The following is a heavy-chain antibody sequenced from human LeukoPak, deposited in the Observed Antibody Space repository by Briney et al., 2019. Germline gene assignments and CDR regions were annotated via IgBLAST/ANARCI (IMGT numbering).Heavy chain of an antibody. CDR1: GFTFSSYA. V-gene: IGHV3-23*01. D-gene: IGHD3-9*01. J-gene: IGHJ3*02. CDR3: AKEFLYYDILTGWALDAFDI. CDR2: ISGSGGST. Sequence: AGGSLRLSCAASGFTFSSYAMSWVRQAPGKGLEWVSAISGSGGSTYYADSVKGRFTISRDNSKNTLYLQMNSLRAEDMAVYYCAKEFLYYDILTGWALDAFDIWGQGTMVTVSS.